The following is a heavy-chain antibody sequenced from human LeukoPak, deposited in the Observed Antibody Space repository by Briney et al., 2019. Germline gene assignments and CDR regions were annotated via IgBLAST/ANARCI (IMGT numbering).Heavy chain of an antibody. CDR3: ARNSSSSDFDY. CDR2: INSDGSST. J-gene: IGHJ4*02. Sequence: PGGSLRLSCAASGFTFSSYWMHWVRHAPGKGLVWVSRINSDGSSTSYADSVKGRFTISRDNAKNTLYLQMNSLRAEDTAVYYCARNSSSSDFDYWGQGTPVTVSS. CDR1: GFTFSSYW. V-gene: IGHV3-74*01. D-gene: IGHD6-13*01.